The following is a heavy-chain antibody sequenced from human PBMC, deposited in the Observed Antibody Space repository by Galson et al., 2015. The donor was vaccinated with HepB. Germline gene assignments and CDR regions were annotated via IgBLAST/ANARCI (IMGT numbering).Heavy chain of an antibody. Sequence: CAISGDSVSNNNAAWNWIRQSPSRGLEWLGRTYYRAKWYSDYAPSVRSRITINPDTSLNQISLQLSSVTPEDKAIYYCARVHGTIYFYAMDVWVQGTTVTVFS. V-gene: IGHV6-1*01. CDR3: ARVHGTIYFYAMDV. D-gene: IGHD1-1*01. J-gene: IGHJ6*02. CDR1: GDSVSNNNAA. CDR2: TYYRAKWYS.